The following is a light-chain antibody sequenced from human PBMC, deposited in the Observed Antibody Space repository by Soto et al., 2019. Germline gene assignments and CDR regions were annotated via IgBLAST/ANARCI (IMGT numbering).Light chain of an antibody. CDR3: QQLNSYPFT. CDR2: AAS. J-gene: IGKJ5*01. Sequence: IHLTQSPSSLSASVGYRFTITCGAGQGISSYLAWYQQKPGKAPKLLIYAASTLQSGVPSRFSGSGSGTDCTLTISSLQPEDFEPYYCQQLNSYPFTFGQGTRLEIK. CDR1: QGISSY. V-gene: IGKV1-9*01.